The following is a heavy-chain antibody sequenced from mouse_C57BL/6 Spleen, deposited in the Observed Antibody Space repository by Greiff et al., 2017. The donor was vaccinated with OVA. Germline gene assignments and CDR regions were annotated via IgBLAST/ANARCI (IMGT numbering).Heavy chain of an antibody. V-gene: IGHV1-15*01. CDR3: TRGDWDFDY. CDR1: GYTFTDYE. Sequence: REQSGAELVRPGASVTLSCKASGYTFTDYEMHWVKQTPVHGLEWIGAIDPETGGTAYNQKFKGKAILTADKSSSTAYMELRSLTSEDSAVYYCTRGDWDFDYWGQGTTLTVSS. D-gene: IGHD4-1*01. J-gene: IGHJ2*01. CDR2: IDPETGGT.